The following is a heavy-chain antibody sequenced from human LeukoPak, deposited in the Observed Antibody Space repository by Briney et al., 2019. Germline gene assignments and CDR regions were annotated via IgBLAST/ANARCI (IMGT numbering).Heavy chain of an antibody. CDR3: ARVVGIAAAGTDFDY. V-gene: IGHV1-8*02. Sequence: ASVKVSCKASGYTFTSYDINWVRQATGQGLEWMGWMNPNSGNTGYAQKFQGRVTMTTDTSTSTAYMELRSLRSDDTAVYYCARVVGIAAAGTDFDYWGQGTLVTVSS. D-gene: IGHD6-13*01. J-gene: IGHJ4*02. CDR2: MNPNSGNT. CDR1: GYTFTSYD.